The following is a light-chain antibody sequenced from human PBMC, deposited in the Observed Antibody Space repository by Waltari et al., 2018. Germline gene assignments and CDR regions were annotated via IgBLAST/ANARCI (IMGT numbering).Light chain of an antibody. Sequence: DIQMTQSPSTLSASVGDRVTITCRASQNINNWLAWYQQTPGRAPKLLIYEASSLESGVPSIFRGSGSGTLFTLTITSLQPDDVALYYYQQYKTFSRTFGQGTQVEIK. V-gene: IGKV1-5*01. CDR2: EAS. J-gene: IGKJ1*01. CDR1: QNINNW. CDR3: QQYKTFSRT.